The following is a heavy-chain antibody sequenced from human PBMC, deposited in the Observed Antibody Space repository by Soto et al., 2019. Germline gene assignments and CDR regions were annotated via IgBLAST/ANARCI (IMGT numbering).Heavy chain of an antibody. J-gene: IGHJ5*02. CDR3: ARVMVRGHNWFDP. D-gene: IGHD3-10*01. V-gene: IGHV4-31*03. Sequence: LSLTCTVSGGSISSGGYYWSWIRQHPGKGLEWIGYIYYSGSTYYNPSLKSRVTISVDTSKNQFSLKLSSVTAADTAVYYCARVMVRGHNWFDPWGQGTLVTVSS. CDR2: IYYSGST. CDR1: GGSISSGGYY.